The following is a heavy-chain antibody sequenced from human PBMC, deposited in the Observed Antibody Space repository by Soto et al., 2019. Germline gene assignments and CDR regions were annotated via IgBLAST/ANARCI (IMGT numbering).Heavy chain of an antibody. Sequence: QVQLVESGGGLVKPGGSLRLSCAASGFTFSDYYMSWIRQAPGKGLEWVSYISSSSSYTNYADSVKGRFTISRDNAKNSLYLQMNSLRAEDTAVYYCARGEQYYYDSSGPDAFDIWGQGTMVTVSS. CDR3: ARGEQYYYDSSGPDAFDI. CDR2: ISSSSSYT. V-gene: IGHV3-11*06. J-gene: IGHJ3*02. CDR1: GFTFSDYY. D-gene: IGHD3-22*01.